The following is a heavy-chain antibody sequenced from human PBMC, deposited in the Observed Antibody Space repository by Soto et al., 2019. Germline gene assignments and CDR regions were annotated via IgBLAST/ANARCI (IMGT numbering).Heavy chain of an antibody. Sequence: LKISCKGSGYSFTSYWIGWVRQMPGKGLEWMGIIYPGDSDTRYSPSFQGQVTISADKSISTAYLQWSSLKASDTAMYYCARAHDILTGYYTDYYYYGMDVWGQGTTVTVSS. J-gene: IGHJ6*02. V-gene: IGHV5-51*01. D-gene: IGHD3-9*01. CDR3: ARAHDILTGYYTDYYYYGMDV. CDR1: GYSFTSYW. CDR2: IYPGDSDT.